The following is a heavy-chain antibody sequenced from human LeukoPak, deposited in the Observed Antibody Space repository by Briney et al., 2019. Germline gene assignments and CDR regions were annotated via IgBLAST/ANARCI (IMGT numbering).Heavy chain of an antibody. CDR1: GFTFSSYG. CDR2: IRYDGSNK. D-gene: IGHD2-2*01. V-gene: IGHV3-30*02. CDR3: AKDVIVVVPAAPGDAFDI. Sequence: PGGSLRLSCAASGFTFSSYGMHWVRQAPGKGLEWVAFIRYDGSNKYYADSVKGRSTISRDNSKNTLYLQMNSLRAEVTAVYYCAKDVIVVVPAAPGDAFDIWGQGTMVTVSS. J-gene: IGHJ3*02.